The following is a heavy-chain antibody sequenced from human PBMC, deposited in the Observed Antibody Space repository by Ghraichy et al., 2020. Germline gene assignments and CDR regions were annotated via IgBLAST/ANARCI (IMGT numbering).Heavy chain of an antibody. CDR2: IYYSGST. CDR3: TRGEHT. Sequence: SETLSLTCTVSGGSISSGDYSWNWLRQPPGKGLEWIGHIYYSGSTSYNPSYNPSLKSRVTISVDTSEYQFSLKVSSVTAADTAVYFCTRGEHTWSQGTLVTVSS. V-gene: IGHV4-30-4*08. CDR1: GGSISSGDYS. J-gene: IGHJ4*02. D-gene: IGHD1/OR15-1a*01.